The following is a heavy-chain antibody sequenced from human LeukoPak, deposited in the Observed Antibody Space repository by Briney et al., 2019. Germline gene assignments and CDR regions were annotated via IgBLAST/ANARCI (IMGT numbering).Heavy chain of an antibody. CDR2: IYPGDSDT. D-gene: IGHD6-19*01. Sequence: GESLKISCKGSGYSFTSYWIGWVRQMPGKGLEWMGIIYPGDSDTRYSPSFQGQVTISADKSISTAYLQWSSLKASDTAMYYCASSTIAVADYYYYYGMDVWGQGTAVTVSS. CDR3: ASSTIAVADYYYYYGMDV. V-gene: IGHV5-51*01. CDR1: GYSFTSYW. J-gene: IGHJ6*02.